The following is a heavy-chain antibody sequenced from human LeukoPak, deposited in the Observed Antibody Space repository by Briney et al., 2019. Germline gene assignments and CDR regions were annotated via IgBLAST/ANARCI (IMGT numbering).Heavy chain of an antibody. V-gene: IGHV3-21*01. CDR3: ARALSYSYGSMDF. D-gene: IGHD5-18*01. CDR1: GVTFSSYS. J-gene: IGHJ4*02. CDR2: ISSGSKYI. Sequence: GGSLRLSCAASGVTFSSYSMNWVRQAPGKGLEWVPSISSGSKYIYNADSVKGRFTISRDNAKNSLYLQMNSLRVEDTAVYYCARALSYSYGSMDFWGQGTLVIVSS.